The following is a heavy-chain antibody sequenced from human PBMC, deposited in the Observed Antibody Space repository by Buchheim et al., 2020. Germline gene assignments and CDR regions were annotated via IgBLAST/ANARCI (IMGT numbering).Heavy chain of an antibody. Sequence: QVQLQQWGAGLLKPSETLSLTCAVYGGSFSGYYWSWIRQPPGKGLEWIGEINHSGSTNYNPSLKSRVTISVDTSKNQFSLKLSSVTAADTAVYYCARRLLGGYEYNSYYGMDVWGQGTT. CDR3: ARRLLGGYEYNSYYGMDV. CDR1: GGSFSGYY. J-gene: IGHJ6*02. CDR2: INHSGST. V-gene: IGHV4-34*01. D-gene: IGHD5-12*01.